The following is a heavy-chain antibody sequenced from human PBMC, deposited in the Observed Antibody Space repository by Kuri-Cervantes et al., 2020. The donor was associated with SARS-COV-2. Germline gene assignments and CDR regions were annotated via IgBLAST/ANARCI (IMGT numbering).Heavy chain of an antibody. V-gene: IGHV1-2*06. D-gene: IGHD3-22*01. CDR1: GYTFTAYY. J-gene: IGHJ4*02. CDR2: IHPNDGDT. CDR3: ARSYFYDSSGYVMDY. Sequence: ASVKVSCKTSGYTFTAYYVHWVRQAPGQGLEWMGRIHPNDGDTNSAQKFQGRVTMTRDTSISTAYMELSRLGSDDTAVYYCARSYFYDSSGYVMDYWGQGTLVTVSS.